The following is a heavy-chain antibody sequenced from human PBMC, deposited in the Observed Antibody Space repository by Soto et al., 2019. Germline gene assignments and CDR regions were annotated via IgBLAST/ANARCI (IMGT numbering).Heavy chain of an antibody. J-gene: IGHJ6*02. CDR2: ISSSSSYI. Sequence: PGGSLRLSCAASGFTFSSYSMNWVRQAPGKGLEWVSSISSSSSYIYYADSVKGRFTISRDNAKNSLYLQMNSLRAEDMAVYYCGRSSSIGAPPARGYYYCRCGCGQRSTFAVAS. V-gene: IGHV3-21*01. CDR3: GRSSSIGAPPARGYYYCRCG. D-gene: IGHD6-6*01. CDR1: GFTFSSYS.